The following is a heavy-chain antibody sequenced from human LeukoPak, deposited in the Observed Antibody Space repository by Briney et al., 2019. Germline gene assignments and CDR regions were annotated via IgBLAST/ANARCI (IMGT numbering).Heavy chain of an antibody. D-gene: IGHD6-13*01. V-gene: IGHV4-59*08. CDR3: ARQRGGAAAGAWALFDY. CDR1: GGSISSYY. CDR2: IFYSGST. J-gene: IGHJ4*02. Sequence: PSEALSLTCTVSGGSISSYYWSWIRPPPGKGLEWIGYIFYSGSTNYNPSLQSRVTISVDTSKNQFSLKLSSVTAADTAVYYCARQRGGAAAGAWALFDYWGQGTLVTVSS.